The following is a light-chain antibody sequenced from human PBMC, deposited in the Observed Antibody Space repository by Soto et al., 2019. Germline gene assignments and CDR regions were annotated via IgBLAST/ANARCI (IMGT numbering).Light chain of an antibody. CDR2: GAS. Sequence: EIVLTQSPGTLSLSPGERATLSCRASQSVSSSYLAWYQQKPGQAPRLLIYGASSKATGIPDRFSSSGCVKDFTLTISRLEPEDFAVYYCQHYGSSPQTFGQGTKVEIK. CDR3: QHYGSSPQT. V-gene: IGKV3-20*01. J-gene: IGKJ1*01. CDR1: QSVSSSY.